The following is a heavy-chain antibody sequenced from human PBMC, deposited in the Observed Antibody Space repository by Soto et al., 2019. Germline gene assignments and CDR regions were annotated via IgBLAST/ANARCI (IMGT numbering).Heavy chain of an antibody. J-gene: IGHJ4*02. CDR3: VRVGGPCSTSSCYDYFDY. V-gene: IGHV3-21*01. D-gene: IGHD2-2*01. Sequence: PGGSLRLSCTVSGFIFSDYGINWVRQAPGEGLEWVSSISSSGYNMFYADSVKGRFTISRDNAKTSLYLQMNNLRAEDTAVYFCVRVGGPCSTSSCYDYFDYWGQGALVTVSS. CDR2: ISSSGYNM. CDR1: GFIFSDYG.